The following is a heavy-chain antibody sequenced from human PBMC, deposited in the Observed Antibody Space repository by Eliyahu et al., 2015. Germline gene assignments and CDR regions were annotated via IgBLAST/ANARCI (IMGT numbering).Heavy chain of an antibody. CDR3: ARDEDGTMAP. CDR2: INHSGST. V-gene: IGHV4-34*01. D-gene: IGHD3-10*01. CDR1: GXSFSGYY. Sequence: QVLLQQWGAGLLKPSETLSLTCAVYGXSFSGYYWSWIRQPPGKGLEWIGEINHSGSTNYNPSLKSRVTISVDTSKNQFSLKLISVTAADTAVYYCARDEDGTMAPWGRGTLVTVSS. J-gene: IGHJ5*02.